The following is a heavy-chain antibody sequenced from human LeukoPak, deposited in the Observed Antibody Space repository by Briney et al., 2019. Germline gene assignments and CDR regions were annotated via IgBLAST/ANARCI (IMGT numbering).Heavy chain of an antibody. V-gene: IGHV4-39*01. J-gene: IGHJ4*02. Sequence: SETLSLTCTVSGGSISSSSYYWGWIRQPPGKGLEWIGSIYYSGSTYYNPSLKSRVTISVDTSKNQFSLKLSSVTAADTAVYYCATPRYGHGYYDSSGYQHWGQGTLVTVSS. CDR2: IYYSGST. CDR1: GGSISSSSYY. D-gene: IGHD3-22*01. CDR3: ATPRYGHGYYDSSGYQH.